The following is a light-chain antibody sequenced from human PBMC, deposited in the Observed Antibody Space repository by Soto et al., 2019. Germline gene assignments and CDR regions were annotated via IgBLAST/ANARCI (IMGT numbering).Light chain of an antibody. CDR1: QDISSY. V-gene: IGKV1-9*01. Sequence: IQLTQSPSSLSASVGDRVTITCRASQDISSYLAWYQQKPGKAPKLLIYAASTLQSGVPSRFSGSGSGTDFTLTISSLQPEDFATYYCQQLNSYPPWTFGQGTKVEIK. CDR2: AAS. J-gene: IGKJ1*01. CDR3: QQLNSYPPWT.